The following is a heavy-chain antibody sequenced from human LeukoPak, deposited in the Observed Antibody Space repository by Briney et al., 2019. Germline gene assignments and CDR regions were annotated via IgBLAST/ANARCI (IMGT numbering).Heavy chain of an antibody. J-gene: IGHJ5*02. Sequence: ASVKVSCKASGYTFTSYDINWVRQATGQGLEWMGWMNPNSGNTGYAQKFQGRVTMTRNTSISTAYMELSSPRSEDTAVYYCARGHCSSTSCSYDWFDPWGQGTLVTVSS. D-gene: IGHD2-2*01. CDR2: MNPNSGNT. CDR3: ARGHCSSTSCSYDWFDP. V-gene: IGHV1-8*01. CDR1: GYTFTSYD.